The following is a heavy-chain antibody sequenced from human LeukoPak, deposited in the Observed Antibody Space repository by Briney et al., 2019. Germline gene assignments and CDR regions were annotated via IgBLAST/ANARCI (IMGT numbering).Heavy chain of an antibody. CDR1: GYTFTGYY. J-gene: IGHJ4*02. CDR3: AKPHYYYDSSGYGY. V-gene: IGHV1-2*02. Sequence: GASVKVSCKASGYTFTGYYMRWVRQAPGQGLEWMGWINPNSGGTNYAQKFQGRVTMTRDTSISTAYIELSRLRSDDTAVYYCAKPHYYYDSSGYGYWGQGTLVTVSS. CDR2: INPNSGGT. D-gene: IGHD3-22*01.